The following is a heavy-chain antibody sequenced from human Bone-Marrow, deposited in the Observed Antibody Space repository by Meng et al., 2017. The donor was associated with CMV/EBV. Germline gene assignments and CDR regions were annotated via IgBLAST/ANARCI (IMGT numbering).Heavy chain of an antibody. D-gene: IGHD6-13*01. J-gene: IGHJ5*02. V-gene: IGHV1-69*08. CDR1: GGNFSSYT. Sequence: KFAGKASGGNFSSYTSSWVRQAPGQGLEWMGRIIPILGRANYAQKFQGRVTITADKSTSTAYMELSSLRSEDTAVYYCVRAAAGFDPWGQGTLVTVSS. CDR2: IIPILGRA. CDR3: VRAAAGFDP.